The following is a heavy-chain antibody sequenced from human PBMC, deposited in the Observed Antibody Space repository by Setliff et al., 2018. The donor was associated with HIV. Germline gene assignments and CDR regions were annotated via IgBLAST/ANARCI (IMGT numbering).Heavy chain of an antibody. CDR1: GGSFSDYS. J-gene: IGHJ4*02. D-gene: IGHD5-12*01. V-gene: IGHV4-34*01. Sequence: SETLSLTCAVYGGSFSDYSWNWVRQPPGKGLEWIGEINHSGSTNYNPSLKSRVTISADTSKKQFSLNVTSVTAADTAVYYCASRGWNGYTAFDCWGQGTLVTVS. CDR2: INHSGST. CDR3: ASRGWNGYTAFDC.